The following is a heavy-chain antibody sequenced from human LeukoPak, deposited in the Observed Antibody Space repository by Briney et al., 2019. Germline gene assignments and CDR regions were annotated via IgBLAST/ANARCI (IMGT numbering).Heavy chain of an antibody. CDR2: IYHSGST. V-gene: IGHV4-38-2*02. D-gene: IGHD3-22*01. J-gene: IGHJ6*04. Sequence: SETLSLTCTVSGYSISSGYYWGWIRQPPGKGLEWIGSIYHSGSTYYNPSLKSRVTISVDTSKNQFSLKLSSVTAADTAVYYCARVTYYYDSSGSDVWGKGTTVTVSS. CDR1: GYSISSGYY. CDR3: ARVTYYYDSSGSDV.